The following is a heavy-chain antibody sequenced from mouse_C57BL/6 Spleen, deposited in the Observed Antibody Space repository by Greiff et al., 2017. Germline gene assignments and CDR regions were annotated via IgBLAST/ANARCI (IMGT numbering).Heavy chain of an antibody. CDR3: ARPVYYYGSSYFDY. V-gene: IGHV5-17*01. CDR1: GFTFSDYG. J-gene: IGHJ2*01. D-gene: IGHD1-1*01. CDR2: ISSGSSTI. Sequence: EVHLVESGGGLVKPGGSLKLSCAASGFTFSDYGMHWVRQAPEKGLEWVAYISSGSSTIYYADTVKGRFTISRDNAKNTLFLQMTSLRSEDTAMYYCARPVYYYGSSYFDYWGQGTTLTVSS.